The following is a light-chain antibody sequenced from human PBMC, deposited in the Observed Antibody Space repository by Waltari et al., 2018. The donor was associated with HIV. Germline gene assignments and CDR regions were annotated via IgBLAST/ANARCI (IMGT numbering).Light chain of an antibody. CDR3: ASWDDSLNGYV. Sequence: QSVLTQPPSASGTPGQRVTISCSGSSSNIGSNTENWYQQLPGTAPKLLINSYNQRPSGVPDRFSGSKSGTSASLAISGLQSEDEAHYYCASWDDSLNGYVFGTGTKVTVL. CDR2: SYN. V-gene: IGLV1-44*01. J-gene: IGLJ1*01. CDR1: SSNIGSNT.